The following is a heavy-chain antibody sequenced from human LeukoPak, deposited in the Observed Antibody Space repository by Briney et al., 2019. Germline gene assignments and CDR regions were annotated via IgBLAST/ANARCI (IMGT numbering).Heavy chain of an antibody. D-gene: IGHD2-15*01. J-gene: IGHJ4*02. Sequence: GGSLRLSCVASGFTVLQYYMSGVRQAPGKGLEWVSVIYTGGNTYYADSVKGRFTISRDNSKNTLYLQMNSLRVEDTAVYYCARQGYCSGGTCLLFDYWGQGTLVTVSS. V-gene: IGHV3-53*01. CDR1: GFTVLQYY. CDR3: ARQGYCSGGTCLLFDY. CDR2: IYTGGNT.